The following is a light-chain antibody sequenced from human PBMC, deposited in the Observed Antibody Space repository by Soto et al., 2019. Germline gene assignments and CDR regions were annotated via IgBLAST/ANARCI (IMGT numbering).Light chain of an antibody. V-gene: IGKV3-15*01. CDR3: QQYHNWPPQYT. Sequence: EIVMTQSPATLSVSPGERATLSCRASQTVSSNLAWYQQKPGQAPRLLIHDASTRATGVPARFSGSGSGTEFTLTISSLQSEDFAVYYCQQYHNWPPQYTFGQGTKVQIK. J-gene: IGKJ2*01. CDR2: DAS. CDR1: QTVSSN.